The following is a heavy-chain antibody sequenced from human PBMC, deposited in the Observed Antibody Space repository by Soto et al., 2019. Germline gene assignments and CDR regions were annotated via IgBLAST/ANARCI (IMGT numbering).Heavy chain of an antibody. V-gene: IGHV4-30-2*01. CDR2: IYHSGST. D-gene: IGHD5-12*01. CDR3: AAGGGLPRYY. J-gene: IGHJ4*01. CDR1: GGSISSGGYS. Sequence: QLQLQESGSALVKPSQTLSLTCAVSGGSISSGGYSWSWIRQPPGKGLEWIGYIYHSGSTYYNPSLKSRVTISVDRSKNQFSLKLSSVTAADTAVYYCAAGGGLPRYYWGHGTLVTVSS.